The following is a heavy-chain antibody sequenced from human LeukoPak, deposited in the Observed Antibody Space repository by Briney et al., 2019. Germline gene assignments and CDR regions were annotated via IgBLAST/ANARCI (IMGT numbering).Heavy chain of an antibody. J-gene: IGHJ4*02. V-gene: IGHV1-18*01. CDR1: GYTFSAYG. Sequence: ASVKVSCKASGYTFSAYGITWVRQAPGQGLEWMAWTSGTGYNTDYTQRFQGRVSVTTDTSTSTAYMEVRSLRSVDTAIYYCARSQCPDSTSCYYFFYFDFWGQGTPVTVSS. D-gene: IGHD2-2*01. CDR2: TSGTGYNT. CDR3: ARSQCPDSTSCYYFFYFDF.